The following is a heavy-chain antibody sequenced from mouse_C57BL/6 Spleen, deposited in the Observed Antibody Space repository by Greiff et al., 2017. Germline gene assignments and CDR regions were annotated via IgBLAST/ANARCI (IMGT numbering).Heavy chain of an antibody. Sequence: QVHVKQPGAEMVKPGASVKLSCKASGYTFTSYWMHWVKQRPGQGLEWIGMIHPNSGSTNYNEKFKSKATLTVDKSSSTAYMQLSSLTSEDSAVYYCARDSFITTVVATYSYYAMDYWGQGTSVTVSS. CDR3: ARDSFITTVVATYSYYAMDY. D-gene: IGHD1-1*01. V-gene: IGHV1-64*01. CDR1: GYTFTSYW. CDR2: IHPNSGST. J-gene: IGHJ4*01.